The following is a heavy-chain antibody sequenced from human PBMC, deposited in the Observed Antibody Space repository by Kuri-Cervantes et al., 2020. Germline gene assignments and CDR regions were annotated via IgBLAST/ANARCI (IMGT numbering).Heavy chain of an antibody. CDR3: ARESYGDYAPLYYYYYYGMDV. J-gene: IGHJ6*02. CDR2: VNQDGNTK. CDR1: GFILSNYW. D-gene: IGHD4-17*01. V-gene: IGHV3-7*01. Sequence: GESLKISCAASGFILSNYWMIWLRQAPGKGLEWVANVNQDGNTKYYVDSVKGRFTVSRDNSKNTLYLQMNSLRAEDTAVYYCARESYGDYAPLYYYYYYGMDVWGQGTTVTVSS.